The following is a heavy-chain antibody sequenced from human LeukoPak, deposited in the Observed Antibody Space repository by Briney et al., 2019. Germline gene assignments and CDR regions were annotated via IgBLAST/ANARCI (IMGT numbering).Heavy chain of an antibody. CDR2: MSPNSGNT. V-gene: IGHV1-8*01. CDR1: GYSFSNND. Sequence: GASVKVSCKASGYSFSNNDINWVRQTTGQGLEWMGWMSPNSGNTGYAQKFQGRITMIKNTSISTAYMELSSLRSEDTAVYYCARDQSRGYGFDYWGQGTLVTVSS. D-gene: IGHD5-12*01. J-gene: IGHJ4*02. CDR3: ARDQSRGYGFDY.